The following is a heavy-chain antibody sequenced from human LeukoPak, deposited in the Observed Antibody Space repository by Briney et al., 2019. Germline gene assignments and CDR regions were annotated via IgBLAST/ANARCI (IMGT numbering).Heavy chain of an antibody. Sequence: PSETLSLTCSVSGGSIISNNYYWGWIRQPAGKGLEWIGRIYASGSTNYNPSLKSRVTMSVDTSKNQFSLKLNSVTAADTAVYYCARGRSGSHLGDYWGQGTLVTVSS. CDR2: IYASGST. CDR1: GGSIISNNYY. D-gene: IGHD1-26*01. J-gene: IGHJ4*02. V-gene: IGHV4-61*02. CDR3: ARGRSGSHLGDY.